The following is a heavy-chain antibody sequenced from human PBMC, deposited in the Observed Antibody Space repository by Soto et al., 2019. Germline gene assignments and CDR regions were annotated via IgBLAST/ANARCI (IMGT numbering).Heavy chain of an antibody. V-gene: IGHV1-69*17. CDR2: IIPVCGIA. J-gene: IGHJ6*02. CDR1: GGTFSSYA. Sequence: QVQLVQSGAEVKKPGSSVRVSCKSSGGTFSSYAVSWVRQAPGQGLEWMGGIIPVCGIATYAQEFQGRVNITADKSTHTAYMELSSLRSDDTAVFYCARGKSYYGSGRGIYDYYSLDVWGQGTTVTVSS. CDR3: ARGKSYYGSGRGIYDYYSLDV. D-gene: IGHD3-10*01.